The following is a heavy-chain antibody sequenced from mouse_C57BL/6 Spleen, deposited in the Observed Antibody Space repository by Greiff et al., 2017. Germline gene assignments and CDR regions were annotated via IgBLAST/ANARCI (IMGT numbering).Heavy chain of an antibody. CDR3: ARRNGYDYDGELLYY. D-gene: IGHD2-4*01. V-gene: IGHV1-69*01. J-gene: IGHJ2*01. CDR2: IDPSDSYT. Sequence: QVQLQQPGAELVMPGASVKLSCKASGYTFTSYWMHWVKQRPGQGLEWIGEIDPSDSYTNYNQKFKGKSTLTVDKSSSTAYMQLSSLTSEDSAVYYCARRNGYDYDGELLYYWGQGTTLTVSS. CDR1: GYTFTSYW.